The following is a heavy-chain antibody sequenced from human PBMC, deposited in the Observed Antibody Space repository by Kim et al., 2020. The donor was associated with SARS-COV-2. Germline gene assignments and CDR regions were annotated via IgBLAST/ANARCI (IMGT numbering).Heavy chain of an antibody. D-gene: IGHD3-10*01. V-gene: IGHV3-74*01. CDR2: INSDGSST. Sequence: GGSLRLSCAASGFTFSSYWMHWVRQAPGKGLVWVSRINSDGSSTSYADSVKGRFTISRDNAKNTLYLQMNSLRAEDTAVYYCSRAHIIRHFDLWGRGTLVTVSS. J-gene: IGHJ2*01. CDR1: GFTFSSYW. CDR3: SRAHIIRHFDL.